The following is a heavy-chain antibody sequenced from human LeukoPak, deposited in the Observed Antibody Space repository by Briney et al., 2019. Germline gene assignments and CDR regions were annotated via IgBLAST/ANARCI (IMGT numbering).Heavy chain of an antibody. V-gene: IGHV3-9*01. CDR2: ISWNSGSI. J-gene: IGHJ5*02. D-gene: IGHD3-9*01. Sequence: GGSLRLSCAASGFTFSSYSMNWVRQAPGKGLEWVSGISWNSGSIGYADSVKGRFTISRDNAKNSLYLQMNSLRAEDTALYYCAKDRGYDILTGSNWFDPWGQGTLVTVSS. CDR3: AKDRGYDILTGSNWFDP. CDR1: GFTFSSYS.